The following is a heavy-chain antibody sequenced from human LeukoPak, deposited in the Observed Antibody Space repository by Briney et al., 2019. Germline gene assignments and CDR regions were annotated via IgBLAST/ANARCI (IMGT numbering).Heavy chain of an antibody. CDR2: IYHSGST. D-gene: IGHD6-13*01. CDR3: AREGGSSWPGEAFDI. Sequence: SGTLSLTCAVSGGSISSSNWWSWVRQPPGKGLEWIGEIYHSGSTNYNPSLKSRVTISVDKSKNQFSLKLSPVTAADTAVYYCAREGGSSWPGEAFDIWGQGTMVTVSS. CDR1: GGSISSSNW. V-gene: IGHV4-4*02. J-gene: IGHJ3*02.